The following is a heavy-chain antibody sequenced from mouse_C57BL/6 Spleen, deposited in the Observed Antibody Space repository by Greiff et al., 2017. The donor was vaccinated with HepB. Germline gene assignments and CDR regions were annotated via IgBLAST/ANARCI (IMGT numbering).Heavy chain of an antibody. D-gene: IGHD2-1*01. CDR3: ARGDGNYEAWFAY. CDR2: ISYDGSN. J-gene: IGHJ3*01. CDR1: GYSITSGYY. V-gene: IGHV3-6*01. Sequence: ESGPGLVKPSQSLSLTCSVTGYSITSGYYWNWIRQFPGNKLEWMGYISYDGSNNYNPSLKNRISITRDTSKNQFFLKLNSVTTEDTATYYCARGDGNYEAWFAYWGQGTLVTVSA.